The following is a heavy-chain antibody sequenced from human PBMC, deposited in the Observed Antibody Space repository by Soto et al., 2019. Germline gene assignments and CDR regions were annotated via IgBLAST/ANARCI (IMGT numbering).Heavy chain of an antibody. CDR1: GGSISSFY. CDR2: IYDTGRT. J-gene: IGHJ4*02. D-gene: IGHD3-9*01. V-gene: IGHV4-59*08. CDR3: ASVSERLRYFDWPPA. Sequence: PSETLSLTCTVSGGSISSFYWSWIRQSPGKGLEWIGSIYDTGRTNYNPSLESRVTISVDRSKNQFSLKLSSVTAADTAVYYCASVSERLRYFDWPPAWGQGTLVTVSS.